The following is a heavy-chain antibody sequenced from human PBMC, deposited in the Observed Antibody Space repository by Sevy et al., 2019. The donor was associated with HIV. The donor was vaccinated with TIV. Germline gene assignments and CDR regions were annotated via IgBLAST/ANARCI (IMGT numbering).Heavy chain of an antibody. V-gene: IGHV3-48*01. CDR3: AREGGYSDQGMDV. D-gene: IGHD5-12*01. Sequence: GGSLRLSCAASGFTFSSYSMNWVRQAPGKGLEWASYISGSSITIYYADSVKGRFTISRDNAKNSLYLQMNSLRAEDTAVYYCAREGGYSDQGMDVWGQGTTVTVSS. J-gene: IGHJ6*02. CDR1: GFTFSSYS. CDR2: ISGSSITI.